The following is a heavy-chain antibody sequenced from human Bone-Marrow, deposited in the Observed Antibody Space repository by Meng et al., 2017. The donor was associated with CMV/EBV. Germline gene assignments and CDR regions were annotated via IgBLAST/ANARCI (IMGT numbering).Heavy chain of an antibody. CDR2: INWNGGRT. Sequence: GESLKISCAASGFTFDDYGMSWVRQAPGKGLEWVSGINWNGGRTGYADSVKGRFTISRDNAKNSLYLQMNSLRAEDTALYHCARIGYCSSTGCYTGWFDPWGQGTRVTGSS. CDR3: ARIGYCSSTGCYTGWFDP. CDR1: GFTFDDYG. D-gene: IGHD2-2*02. J-gene: IGHJ5*02. V-gene: IGHV3-20*01.